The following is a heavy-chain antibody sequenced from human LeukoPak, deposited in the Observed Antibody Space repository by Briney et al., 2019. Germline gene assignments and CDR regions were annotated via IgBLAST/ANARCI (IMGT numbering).Heavy chain of an antibody. CDR2: ITVYNGNT. J-gene: IGHJ3*02. Sequence: ASVKVSCKASGYTLSNYGISWVRQAPGQGLEWMGWITVYNGNTNYAQNLQGRVTMTTDTSTSTAYMEPRRLRSDDTAVYYCARVFTGVTSDALDIWGQGTMVTVSS. D-gene: IGHD2-21*02. V-gene: IGHV1-18*01. CDR3: ARVFTGVTSDALDI. CDR1: GYTLSNYG.